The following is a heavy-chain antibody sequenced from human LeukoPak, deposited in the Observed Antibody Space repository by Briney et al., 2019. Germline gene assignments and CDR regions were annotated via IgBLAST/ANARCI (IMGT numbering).Heavy chain of an antibody. CDR3: CITIRAAAESYYYYGMDV. J-gene: IGHJ6*02. CDR2: ISYDGSNK. D-gene: IGHD6-13*01. CDR1: GFTFNNAW. V-gene: IGHV3-30-3*01. Sequence: GGSLRLSCVASGFTFNNAWMSWVRQAPGKGLEWVAVISYDGSNKYYADSVKGRFTISRDNSKNTLYLQMNSLRAEDTAVYYCCITIRAAAESYYYYGMDVWGQGTTVTVSS.